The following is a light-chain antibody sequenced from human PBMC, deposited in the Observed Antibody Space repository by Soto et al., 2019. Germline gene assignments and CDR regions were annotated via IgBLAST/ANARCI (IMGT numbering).Light chain of an antibody. Sequence: QSVLTQPASVSGSPGQSITISCTGTSSDVGGHNFVSWYQQHPGRAPKLMIYDVRNRPSGVSNRFSGSKSANTASLVISGLQAEDEADYYCRSYSSSDPLVFGGGTKLTVL. J-gene: IGLJ2*01. CDR3: RSYSSSDPLV. V-gene: IGLV2-14*03. CDR2: DVR. CDR1: SSDVGGHNF.